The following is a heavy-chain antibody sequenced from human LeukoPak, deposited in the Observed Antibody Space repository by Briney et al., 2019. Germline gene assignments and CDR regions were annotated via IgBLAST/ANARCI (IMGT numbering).Heavy chain of an antibody. CDR1: GFTFDDYG. CDR3: ARAPSDYYDSSGYRALFDY. J-gene: IGHJ4*02. V-gene: IGHV3-20*04. Sequence: GGSLRLSCAASGFTFDDYGMSWVRQAPGKGLEWVSGINWNGGSTGYADSVKGRFTISRDNAKNSLYLQMNSLRAEDTALYYCARAPSDYYDSSGYRALFDYWGQGTLVTVSS. D-gene: IGHD3-22*01. CDR2: INWNGGST.